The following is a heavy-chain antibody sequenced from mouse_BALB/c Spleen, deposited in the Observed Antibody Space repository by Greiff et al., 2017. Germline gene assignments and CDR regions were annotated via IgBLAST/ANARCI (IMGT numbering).Heavy chain of an antibody. Sequence: QVQLQQSGAELAKPGASVKMSCKASGYTFTSYWMHWVKQRPGQGLEWIGYINPSTGYTEYNQKFKDKATLTADKSSSTAYMQLSRLTSEDSAVYYCASHSSGYGYAMDYWGQGTSVTVSS. CDR3: ASHSSGYGYAMDY. CDR1: GYTFTSYW. CDR2: INPSTGYT. V-gene: IGHV1-7*01. D-gene: IGHD3-1*01. J-gene: IGHJ4*01.